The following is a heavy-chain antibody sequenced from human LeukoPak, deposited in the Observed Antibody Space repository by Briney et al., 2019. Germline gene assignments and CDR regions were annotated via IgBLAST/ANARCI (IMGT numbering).Heavy chain of an antibody. CDR2: MYSRGDT. CDR3: ARDAPQVPAAGVLAS. CDR1: GFTVSDNY. D-gene: IGHD6-13*01. Sequence: PGGSLRLSCAASGFTVSDNYMSWVRQAPGKGLERVSVMYSRGDTYYADSVKGRFTFSRDISKNTLYLQMNGLRTEDTAMYYCARDAPQVPAAGVLASWGRGTLVTVSS. J-gene: IGHJ5*02. V-gene: IGHV3-53*01.